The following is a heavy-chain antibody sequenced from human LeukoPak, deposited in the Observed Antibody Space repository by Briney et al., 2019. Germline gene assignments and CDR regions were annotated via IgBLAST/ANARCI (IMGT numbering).Heavy chain of an antibody. Sequence: GGSLRLSCAASGFSFSRYWMSWVRQAPGKGLEWVANIKQDGNEKYYVDSVKGRFTISRDNAKNSLYLQMNSLRAEDTAVYYCARESFAARWDWGQGTLVTVSS. CDR1: GFSFSRYW. V-gene: IGHV3-7*01. D-gene: IGHD6-6*01. J-gene: IGHJ4*02. CDR2: IKQDGNEK. CDR3: ARESFAARWD.